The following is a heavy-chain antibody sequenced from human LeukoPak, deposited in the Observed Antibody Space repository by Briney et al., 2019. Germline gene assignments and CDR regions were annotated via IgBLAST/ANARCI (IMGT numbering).Heavy chain of an antibody. D-gene: IGHD6-19*01. J-gene: IGHJ4*02. V-gene: IGHV4-38-2*02. CDR1: GYSISSGYY. Sequence: SETLSLTCTVSGYSISSGYYWGWIRQPPGKGLEWIGYIFYSGSTNYNPSLKSRVTISVGTSKSQFSLNLSSVTAADTAMYYCARHGRNSGAPNYWGQGTLVTVSS. CDR3: ARHGRNSGAPNY. CDR2: IFYSGST.